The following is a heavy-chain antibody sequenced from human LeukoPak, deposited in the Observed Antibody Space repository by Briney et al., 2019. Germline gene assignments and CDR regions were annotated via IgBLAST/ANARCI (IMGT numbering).Heavy chain of an antibody. CDR3: ARVTKQQYYYYMDV. Sequence: GGSLRLSCAASGFTFDDYGMSWVRQAPGKGRECGSGINWNGGSTGYADSVKGRFTISRDNAKNSLYLQMNSLRAEDTALYYCARVTKQQYYYYMDVWGKGTTVTVSS. J-gene: IGHJ6*03. D-gene: IGHD6-13*01. CDR1: GFTFDDYG. V-gene: IGHV3-20*04. CDR2: INWNGGST.